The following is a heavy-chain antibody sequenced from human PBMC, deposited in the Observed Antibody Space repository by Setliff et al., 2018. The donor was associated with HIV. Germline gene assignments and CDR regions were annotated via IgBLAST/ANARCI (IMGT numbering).Heavy chain of an antibody. V-gene: IGHV4-39*01. D-gene: IGHD2-2*01. Sequence: NPSETLSLTCTVSGGSISSSSYYWGWIRQPPGKGLEWIGSVYYSGSTYYNSSLKRRVTISVDTSKNQFSLKLRSVTAADTAVYYCARLRTRDAFDIWGQGTMVTVSS. CDR1: GGSISSSSYY. J-gene: IGHJ3*02. CDR3: ARLRTRDAFDI. CDR2: VYYSGST.